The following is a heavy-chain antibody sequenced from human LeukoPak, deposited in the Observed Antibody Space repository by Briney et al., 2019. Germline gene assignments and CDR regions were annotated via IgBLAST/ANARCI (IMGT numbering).Heavy chain of an antibody. V-gene: IGHV3-21*01. CDR1: GFTFRSYS. J-gene: IGHJ4*02. Sequence: GGSLRLSCAASGFTFRSYSMNWVRQAPGKGLEWVSAIDPSSTYIYYADSVKGRFTISRDNAENSLYLQMNSLRVEDTAVYYCARAKGYCTNGVCSAFDYWGQGTLVTVSS. D-gene: IGHD2-8*01. CDR2: IDPSSTYI. CDR3: ARAKGYCTNGVCSAFDY.